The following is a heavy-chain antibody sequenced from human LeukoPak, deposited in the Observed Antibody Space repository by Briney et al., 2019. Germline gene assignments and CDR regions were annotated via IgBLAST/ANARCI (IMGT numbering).Heavy chain of an antibody. V-gene: IGHV3-30*02. Sequence: GSLRLSCAASGFTFSSYGMHWVRQAPGKGLEWVAFIRYDGSNKYYADSVKGRFTISRDNSKNTLYLQMNSLRAEDTAVYYCAKDPHDCSGGSCYFGWYFDYWGQGTLVTVSS. CDR3: AKDPHDCSGGSCYFGWYFDY. D-gene: IGHD2-15*01. CDR1: GFTFSSYG. J-gene: IGHJ4*02. CDR2: IRYDGSNK.